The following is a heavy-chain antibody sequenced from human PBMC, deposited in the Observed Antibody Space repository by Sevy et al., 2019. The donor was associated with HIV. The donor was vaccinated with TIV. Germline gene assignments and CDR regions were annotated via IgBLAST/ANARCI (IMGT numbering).Heavy chain of an antibody. CDR3: AKVFSDVYYYDSSATVDY. J-gene: IGHJ4*02. CDR2: ISASGYST. V-gene: IGHV3-23*01. Sequence: GGSLRLSCAASGIAFSTYAMFWVRQAPGKGLEWVSSISASGYSTYYADSVKGRFTLSRDNSRNTLDMQMNSLRADDTAVYYCAKVFSDVYYYDSSATVDYWGQGTLVTVSS. CDR1: GIAFSTYA. D-gene: IGHD3-22*01.